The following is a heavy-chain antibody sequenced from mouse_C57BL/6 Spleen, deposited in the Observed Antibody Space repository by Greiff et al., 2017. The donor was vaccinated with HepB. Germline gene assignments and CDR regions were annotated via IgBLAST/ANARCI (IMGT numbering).Heavy chain of an antibody. Sequence: EVQGVESGTVLARPGASVKMSCKTSGYTFTSYWMHWVKQRPGQGLEWIGAIYPGNSDTSYNQKFKGKAKLTAVTSASTAYMELSSLTNEDSAVYYCTNDYYGNYGAMDYWGQGTSVTVSS. V-gene: IGHV1-5*01. CDR1: GYTFTSYW. CDR3: TNDYYGNYGAMDY. D-gene: IGHD2-1*01. J-gene: IGHJ4*01. CDR2: IYPGNSDT.